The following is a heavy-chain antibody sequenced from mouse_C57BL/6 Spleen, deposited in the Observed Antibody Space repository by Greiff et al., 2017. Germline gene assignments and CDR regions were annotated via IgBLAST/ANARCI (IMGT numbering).Heavy chain of an antibody. CDR1: GYTFTGYW. CDR2: ILPGSGST. V-gene: IGHV1-9*01. J-gene: IGHJ1*03. CDR3: ARPTTRVATWYFGV. Sequence: QVQLQQSGAELMKPGASVKLSCKATGYTFTGYWIEWVKQRPGHGLEWIGEILPGSGSTNYNEKFKGKATFTADTSSNTAYMQLSSLTAEDSAIYDGARPTTRVATWYFGVWSTETTVTVHS. D-gene: IGHD1-1*01.